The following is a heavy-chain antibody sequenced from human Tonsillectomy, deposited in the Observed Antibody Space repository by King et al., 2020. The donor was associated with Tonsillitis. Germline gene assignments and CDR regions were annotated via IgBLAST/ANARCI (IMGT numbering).Heavy chain of an antibody. CDR2: IRTAGDT. Sequence: VQLVESGGGLVQPGGSLRLSCAASGFTFSNYDMHWVRQATGKGLEWVSVIRTAGDTYYPDSVKGGFTISRENAKNSFYLQMSSLRAGDTAGYYCARGVVPSANNNYYFYMDVWGKGTTVTVSS. D-gene: IGHD2-2*01. CDR3: ARGVVPSANNNYYFYMDV. J-gene: IGHJ6*03. CDR1: GFTFSNYD. V-gene: IGHV3-13*01.